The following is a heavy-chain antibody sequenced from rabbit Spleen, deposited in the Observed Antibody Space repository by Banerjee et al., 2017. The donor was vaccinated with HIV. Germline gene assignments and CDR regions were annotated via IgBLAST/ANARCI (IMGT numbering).Heavy chain of an antibody. V-gene: IGHV1S7*01. Sequence: QLVESGGGLVQPGGSLKLSCKASGFDFGTYYMSWVRQAPGKGLEWIGYIVPIFGVTYYANWVNGRFTISSHNAQNTLYLQVNSLTAADTATYFCARDPNYASGHYIYSFWGQGTLVTVS. J-gene: IGHJ4*01. D-gene: IGHD1-1*01. CDR3: ARDPNYASGHYIYSF. CDR2: IVPIFGVT. CDR1: GFDFGTYY.